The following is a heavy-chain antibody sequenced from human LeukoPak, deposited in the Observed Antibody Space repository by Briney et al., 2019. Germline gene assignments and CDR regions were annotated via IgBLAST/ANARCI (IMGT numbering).Heavy chain of an antibody. V-gene: IGHV1-18*01. CDR2: ISAYNGNT. J-gene: IGHJ6*03. D-gene: IGHD3-22*01. CDR3: ARTMRLNYYMDV. CDR1: GYTFTSYG. Sequence: ASVKVSCTASGYTFTSYGISWVRQAPGQGLERMGWISAYNGNTNYAQKLQGRVTMTTDTSTSTAYMELRSLRSDDTAVYYCARTMRLNYYMDVWGKGTTVTVSS.